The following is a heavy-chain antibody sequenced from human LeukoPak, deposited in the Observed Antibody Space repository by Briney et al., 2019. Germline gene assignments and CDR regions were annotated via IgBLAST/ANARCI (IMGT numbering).Heavy chain of an antibody. Sequence: GASVKVSCKASGYTFTSYDINWVRQATGQGLEWMGWMNPNSGNTGYAQKFQGRVTMTRNTSISTAYMELSSLRSEDMAVYYCARVGGDTVTNRYWGQGTLVTVSS. CDR2: MNPNSGNT. CDR1: GYTFTSYD. J-gene: IGHJ4*02. V-gene: IGHV1-8*01. CDR3: ARVGGDTVTNRY. D-gene: IGHD4-17*01.